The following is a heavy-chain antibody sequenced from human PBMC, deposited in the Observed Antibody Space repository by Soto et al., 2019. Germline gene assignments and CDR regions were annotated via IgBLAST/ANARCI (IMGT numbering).Heavy chain of an antibody. J-gene: IGHJ6*01. CDR2: IYHSGST. Sequence: QVQLQESGPGLVKPSGTLSLTCAVSGGSISSSNWWRWVRQPPGKGLEWNGEIYHSGSTNYNPSLRSRDTISGDKSKYQVSLKLSSVTAADPAVYYCARDRREIAAAGQWKYYYYGMDVWGQGTTVTVSS. CDR1: GGSISSSNW. V-gene: IGHV4-4*02. CDR3: ARDRREIAAAGQWKYYYYGMDV. D-gene: IGHD6-13*01.